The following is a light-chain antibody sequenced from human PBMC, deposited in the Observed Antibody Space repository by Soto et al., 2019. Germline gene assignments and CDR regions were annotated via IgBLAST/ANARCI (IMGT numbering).Light chain of an antibody. CDR3: SSYGARNNFYFV. CDR1: SSDVGGYNY. V-gene: IGLV2-8*01. J-gene: IGLJ3*02. Sequence: QSALTQPPSASGSPGQSVTISCTGTSSDVGGYNYVSWYQQYPGRAPKLMIYEVTKRPSGVPDRFSGSKSGNTASLTVSGLQAEDEAEYYCSSYGARNNFYFVFGGGTKLTVL. CDR2: EVT.